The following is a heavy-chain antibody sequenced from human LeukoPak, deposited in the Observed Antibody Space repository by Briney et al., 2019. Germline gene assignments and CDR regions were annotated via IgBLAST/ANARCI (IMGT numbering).Heavy chain of an antibody. CDR1: GLSIADYG. Sequence: PGGSLRLSCATSGLSIADYGMSWVRHVPGKGLEWVAGISWDGASGYSDSVKGRFTISRDNAKNSLYLQMIGLRGEDTAIYFCARDLSATWFSLAFWGQGALVTVSS. V-gene: IGHV3-20*04. D-gene: IGHD3-10*01. J-gene: IGHJ4*02. CDR3: ARDLSATWFSLAF. CDR2: ISWDGAS.